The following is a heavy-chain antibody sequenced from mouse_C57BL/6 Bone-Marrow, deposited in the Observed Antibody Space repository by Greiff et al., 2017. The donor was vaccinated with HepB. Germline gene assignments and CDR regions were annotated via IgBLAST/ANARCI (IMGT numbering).Heavy chain of an antibody. J-gene: IGHJ4*01. CDR3: ARSLLRAMDY. CDR1: GFTFSSYA. Sequence: EVNLVESGGGLVKPGGSLKLSCAASGFTFSSYAMSWVRQTPEKRLEWVATISDGGSYTYYPDNVKGRFTISRDNAKNNLYLQMSQLKSEDTAMYYCARSLLRAMDYWGQGTSVTVSS. V-gene: IGHV5-4*03. CDR2: ISDGGSYT. D-gene: IGHD2-1*01.